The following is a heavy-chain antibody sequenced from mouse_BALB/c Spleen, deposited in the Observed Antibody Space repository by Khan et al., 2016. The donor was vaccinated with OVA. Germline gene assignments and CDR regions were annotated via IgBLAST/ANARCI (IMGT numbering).Heavy chain of an antibody. V-gene: IGHV5-9-3*01. D-gene: IGHD2-1*01. CDR1: GFTFSSFV. Sequence: EVELVESGGGLVEPGGSLKLSCAASGFTFSSFVMSWVRQTPEKRLEWVATISSAATYTYYPDSVKGRFTISRDNAKNTLYLQMNSLRSDDTATYYCAKGNYGWFAYWGQGTLVTVST. CDR2: ISSAATYT. J-gene: IGHJ3*01. CDR3: AKGNYGWFAY.